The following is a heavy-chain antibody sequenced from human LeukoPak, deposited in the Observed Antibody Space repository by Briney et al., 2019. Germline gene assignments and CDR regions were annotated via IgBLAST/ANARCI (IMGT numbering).Heavy chain of an antibody. CDR1: GGSISSYY. D-gene: IGHD2-21*02. CDR2: IYTSGST. J-gene: IGHJ3*02. CDR3: AREPNNCGGDRYGAAFDI. Sequence: SETLSLTCTVSGGSISSYYWSWIRQPAGKGLEWIGRIYTSGSTNYNPSLKSRVTMSVDTSKNQFSLKLSSVTAADTAVYYCAREPNNCGGDRYGAAFDIWGQGTMVTVSS. V-gene: IGHV4-4*07.